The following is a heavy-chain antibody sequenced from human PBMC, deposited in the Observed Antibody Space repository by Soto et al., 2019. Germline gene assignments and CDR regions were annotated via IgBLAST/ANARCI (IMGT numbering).Heavy chain of an antibody. CDR2: INNSGNT. J-gene: IGHJ5*02. V-gene: IGHV4-34*01. D-gene: IGHD2-21*01. CDR3: ARGRGEVDA. Sequence: SETLSLTCAVYGSSLSDNYCNWLRQPPGKGLEWIGEINNSGNTNYNPSLRSRVTISIDTSKNQLSLNLRSVSAADTAVYYYARGRGEVDAWGQGTPVTVSS. CDR1: GSSLSDNY.